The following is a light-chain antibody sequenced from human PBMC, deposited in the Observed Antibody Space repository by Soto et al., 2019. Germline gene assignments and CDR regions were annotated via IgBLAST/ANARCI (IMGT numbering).Light chain of an antibody. V-gene: IGKV1-5*01. J-gene: IGKJ1*01. Sequence: DIQMTQSPSIRSASVGDRVTITCRANQSISNWLAWYQQKPGKAPKLLIFDASTLEGGVPSRFSGSGSGTELTLTISSLQPDDFATYYCQQYNSYWTFGQGTKVDIK. CDR1: QSISNW. CDR2: DAS. CDR3: QQYNSYWT.